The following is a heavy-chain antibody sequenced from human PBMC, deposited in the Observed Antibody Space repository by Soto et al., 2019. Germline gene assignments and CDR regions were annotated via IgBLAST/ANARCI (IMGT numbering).Heavy chain of an antibody. Sequence: QVQLVQSGAEVRKPGASVKVSCKPSGYTFNTYYLHWLRQAPGQALEWMGVIHPSGGGTTYAQKCRCRVTVPXGXSXXTVCMELISRRSDSTAVYYCDRGCPIAVVTARLTYWGQGTLVPVSS. CDR1: GYTFNTYY. J-gene: IGHJ4*02. D-gene: IGHD2-21*02. CDR2: IHPSGGGT. V-gene: IGHV1-46*02. CDR3: DRGCPIAVVTARLTY.